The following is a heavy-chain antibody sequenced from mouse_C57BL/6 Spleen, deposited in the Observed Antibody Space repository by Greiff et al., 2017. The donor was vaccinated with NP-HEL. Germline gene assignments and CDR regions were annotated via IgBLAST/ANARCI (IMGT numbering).Heavy chain of an antibody. CDR3: ARYGYYFDY. CDR1: GYAFSSSW. CDR2: IYPGDGDT. V-gene: IGHV1-82*01. Sequence: QVQLQQSGPELVKPGASVKISCKASGYAFSSSWMNWVKQRPGKGLEWIGRIYPGDGDTNYNGKFKGKATLTADKSSSTAYMQLSSLTSEDSAVXFCARYGYYFDYWGQGTTLTVSS. J-gene: IGHJ2*01. D-gene: IGHD1-1*01.